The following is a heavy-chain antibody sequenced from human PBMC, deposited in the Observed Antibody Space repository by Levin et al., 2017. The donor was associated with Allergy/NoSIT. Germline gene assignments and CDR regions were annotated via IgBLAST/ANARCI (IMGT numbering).Heavy chain of an antibody. Sequence: SQTLSLTCAVYGGSFSGYYWSWIRQPPGKGLEWIGEINHSGSTNYNPSLKSRVTISVDTSKNQFSLKLSSVTAADTAVYYCAREIGGTRLFWFDPWGQGTLVTVSS. D-gene: IGHD1-1*01. CDR1: GGSFSGYY. CDR3: AREIGGTRLFWFDP. CDR2: INHSGST. V-gene: IGHV4-34*01. J-gene: IGHJ5*02.